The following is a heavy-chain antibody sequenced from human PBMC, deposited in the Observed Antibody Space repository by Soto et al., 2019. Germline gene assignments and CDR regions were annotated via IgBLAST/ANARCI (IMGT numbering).Heavy chain of an antibody. CDR2: VNPSGGST. J-gene: IGHJ2*01. V-gene: IGHV1-46*01. D-gene: IGHD6-19*01. CDR1: GYTFTNYY. CDR3: ARSLPTVSGTVWYFDL. Sequence: QVQLVQSGAEVKKPGASVTVSCKASGYTFTNYYMHWVRQAPGQGLEWMGIVNPSGGSTSYAQKFQDRVTMTXDTXTXTVYMELSSLRSEDTAVYYCARSLPTVSGTVWYFDLWGRGTLVTVSS.